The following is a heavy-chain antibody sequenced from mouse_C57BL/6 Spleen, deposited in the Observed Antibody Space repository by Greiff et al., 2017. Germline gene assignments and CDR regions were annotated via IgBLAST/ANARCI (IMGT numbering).Heavy chain of an antibody. J-gene: IGHJ1*03. Sequence: SGPELVKPGASVKIPCKASGYTFTDYNMDWVKQSHGKSLEWIGDINPNNGGTIYNQKFKGKATLTVDKSSSTAYMQLSGLTSEDSEVYYCARLGYYDDRSDGYVDVWGTGTTVTGAS. CDR2: INPNNGGT. D-gene: IGHD1-1*01. V-gene: IGHV1-18*01. CDR1: GYTFTDYN. CDR3: ARLGYYDDRSDGYVDV.